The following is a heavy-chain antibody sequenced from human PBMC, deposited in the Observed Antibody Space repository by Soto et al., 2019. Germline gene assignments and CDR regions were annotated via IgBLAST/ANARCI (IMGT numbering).Heavy chain of an antibody. CDR1: GYSFTSYW. V-gene: IGHV5-10-1*01. Sequence: GESLKISCKGSGYSFTSYWISWVRQMPGKGLEWMGRIDPSDSYTNYSPSFQGHVTISADKSISTAYLQWSSLKASDTAMYYCARDWKSLYDISGYYPLPTIHYGMDVWGQGTTVTVSS. CDR2: IDPSDSYT. J-gene: IGHJ6*02. CDR3: ARDWKSLYDISGYYPLPTIHYGMDV. D-gene: IGHD3-22*01.